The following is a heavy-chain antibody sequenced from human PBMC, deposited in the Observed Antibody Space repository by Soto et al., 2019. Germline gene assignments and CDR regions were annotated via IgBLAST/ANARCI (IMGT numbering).Heavy chain of an antibody. CDR1: GGSFSGYY. CDR2: INHSGST. Sequence: QVQLQQWGAGLLKPSETLSLTCAVYGGSFSGYYWSWIRQPPGKGLEWIGEINHSGSTNYNPSLKSRVTISVATSKNQFCLKLSSVTAADAAVYYGARSIAAPRGLDYWGQGPLVTVSS. D-gene: IGHD6-6*01. V-gene: IGHV4-34*01. CDR3: ARSIAAPRGLDY. J-gene: IGHJ4*02.